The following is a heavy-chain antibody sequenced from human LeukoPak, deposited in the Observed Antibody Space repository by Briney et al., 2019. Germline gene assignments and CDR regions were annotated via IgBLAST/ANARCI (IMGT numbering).Heavy chain of an antibody. D-gene: IGHD5-12*01. CDR3: ARLPNSGYDTGFDAFDI. Sequence: GESLKISCKGSGYSFTSYWIGWVRQMPGKGLEWMGIIYPGNSDTRYSPSFQGQVTISADKSISTAYLQWSSLKASDTAMYYCARLPNSGYDTGFDAFDIWGQGTMVTVSS. CDR1: GYSFTSYW. V-gene: IGHV5-51*01. J-gene: IGHJ3*02. CDR2: IYPGNSDT.